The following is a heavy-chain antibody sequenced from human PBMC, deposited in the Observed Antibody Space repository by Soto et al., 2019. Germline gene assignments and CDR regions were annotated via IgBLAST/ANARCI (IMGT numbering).Heavy chain of an antibody. CDR3: ARAYNSGSLEY. D-gene: IGHD1-26*01. J-gene: IGHJ4*02. V-gene: IGHV3-74*01. CDR2: IRSDGSST. Sequence: EVQLVESGGGVVQPGGSLRLSCAASGFSFSSHWMHWVRQAPGTGLVWVSRIRSDGSSTSYADSVKGRFTISRDNAENTLYLQMNRLRAEDTAVYYCARAYNSGSLEYWGQGTLVTVSS. CDR1: GFSFSSHW.